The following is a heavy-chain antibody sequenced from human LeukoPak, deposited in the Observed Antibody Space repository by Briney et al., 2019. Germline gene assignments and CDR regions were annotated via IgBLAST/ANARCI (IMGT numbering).Heavy chain of an antibody. CDR2: IIPTLDLS. V-gene: IGHV1-69*04. CDR1: GDTFSNNA. CDR3: ARLSGYNWNLFDH. Sequence: ASVKVSCKTSGDTFSNNAIGWVRQAPGQGLEWMGRIIPTLDLSNHAQKFQGRVTITADKSTSTAFMELSRLTSEDTAIYYCARLSGYNWNLFDHWGQGTLVTVSS. J-gene: IGHJ4*02. D-gene: IGHD1-20*01.